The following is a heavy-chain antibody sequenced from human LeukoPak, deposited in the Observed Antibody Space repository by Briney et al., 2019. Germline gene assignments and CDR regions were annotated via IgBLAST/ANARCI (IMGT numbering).Heavy chain of an antibody. J-gene: IGHJ4*02. D-gene: IGHD3-22*01. CDR2: ISYDGSNK. CDR3: ARDSRIHSSGYYWAPFDN. CDR1: GFTFSSYA. V-gene: IGHV3-30-3*01. Sequence: PGGSLRLSCAASGFTFSSYAMHWVRQAPGKGLEWVAVISYDGSNKYYADSVKGRFTISRDNSKNTLYLQMNSLRAEDTAVYYCARDSRIHSSGYYWAPFDNWGQGTLVTVSS.